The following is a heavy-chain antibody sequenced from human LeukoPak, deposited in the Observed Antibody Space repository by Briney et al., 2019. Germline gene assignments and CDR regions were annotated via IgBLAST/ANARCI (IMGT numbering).Heavy chain of an antibody. CDR2: LDPSDAYT. CDR1: GYSFTSYW. V-gene: IGHV5-10-1*01. J-gene: IGHJ4*02. Sequence: GESLKISCKGSGYSFTSYWISWVRQVPGKGLEWMRRLDPSDAYTNYRPSFQGHVTISANKSIKTAYLQWSSLTASDTAMYYCARHEGYSSSAEVYWGQGTLVTVSS. CDR3: ARHEGYSSSAEVY. D-gene: IGHD6-13*01.